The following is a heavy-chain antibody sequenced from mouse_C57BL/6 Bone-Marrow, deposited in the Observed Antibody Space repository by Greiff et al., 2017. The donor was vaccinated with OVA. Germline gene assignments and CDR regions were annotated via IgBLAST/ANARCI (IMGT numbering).Heavy chain of an antibody. CDR2: ISYDGSN. J-gene: IGHJ1*03. V-gene: IGHV3-6*01. CDR3: ARSYGNYDSWYFDV. Sequence: ESGPGLVKPSQSLSLTCSVTGYSITSGYYWNWIRQFPGNKLEWMGYISYDGSNNYNPSLKNLISITRDTSKNQFFLKLNSVTTEDTATYYCARSYGNYDSWYFDVWGTGTTVTVSS. CDR1: GYSITSGYY. D-gene: IGHD2-1*01.